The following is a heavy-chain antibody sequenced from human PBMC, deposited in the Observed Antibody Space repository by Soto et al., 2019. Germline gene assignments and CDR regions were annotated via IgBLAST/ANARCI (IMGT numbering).Heavy chain of an antibody. D-gene: IGHD3-22*01. Sequence: GGSLRLSCAASGFTLYDYYMSWIHQAPGKGLEWISSISTGGRVTYYADSVKGRFTISRDNAKNSLYLQMNSLRAEDTAVYYCARDQLYYNDISGRPLNAFDVWGQGTMVTVS. V-gene: IGHV3-11*04. CDR3: ARDQLYYNDISGRPLNAFDV. CDR1: GFTLYDYY. CDR2: ISTGGRVT. J-gene: IGHJ3*01.